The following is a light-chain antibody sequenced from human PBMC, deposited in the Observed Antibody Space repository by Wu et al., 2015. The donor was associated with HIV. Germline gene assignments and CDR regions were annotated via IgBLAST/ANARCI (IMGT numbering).Light chain of an antibody. V-gene: IGKV1-12*01. CDR1: QGISSW. J-gene: IGKJ4*01. Sequence: DIQMTQSPSSVSASVGDRVTITCRASQGISSWLVWYQQKPGKAPKLLIYAASNLQSGVPSRLSGTGSGTDFTLTISSLQPEDFATYYCQQANSFPLTFGGGTKVEIK. CDR3: QQANSFPLT. CDR2: AAS.